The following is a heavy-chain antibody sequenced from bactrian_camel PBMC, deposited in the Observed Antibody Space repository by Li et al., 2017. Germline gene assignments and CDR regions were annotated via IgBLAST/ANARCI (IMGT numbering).Heavy chain of an antibody. CDR2: ISSDGSP. J-gene: IGHJ4*01. CDR1: GLSFDDHA. CDR3: ATHSRRNCYKCDSWRQRGLDH. D-gene: IGHD6*01. Sequence: HAQLVESGGGSVQAGGSLRLSCTASGLSFDDHAMGWYRLGPGNECELVSSISSDGSPYYLESVKGRFTISRDNAENTVFLEMNRLMPEDTGTYVWATHSRRNCYKCDSWRQRGLDHWGQGTQVTVST. V-gene: IGHV3S63*01.